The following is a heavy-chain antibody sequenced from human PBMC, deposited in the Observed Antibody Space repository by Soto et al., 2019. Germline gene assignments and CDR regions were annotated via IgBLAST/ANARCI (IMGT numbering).Heavy chain of an antibody. J-gene: IGHJ5*02. V-gene: IGHV1-18*01. CDR1: GYTFSNYG. D-gene: IGHD6-19*01. CDR3: ARRVAVSNTVWFDP. CDR2: ISLYSDGT. Sequence: ASVKVSCKTSGYTFSNYGITWVRQAPGQPLEWLGWISLYSDGTNYAQKFQGRVSMTTDTSTTTAYMELRSLRSDDTAVYYCARRVAVSNTVWFDPWGQGTLVTVSS.